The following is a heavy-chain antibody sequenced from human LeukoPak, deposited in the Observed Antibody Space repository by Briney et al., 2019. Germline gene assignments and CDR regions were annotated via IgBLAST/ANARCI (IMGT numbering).Heavy chain of an antibody. Sequence: GGSLRLSCSAPEFTFSTYAMHWVRQAPGKGLDYVSAISSNGGSTYYADSVKGRFTISRDNSKNTLYFQMNSLRAEDTAVYYCAIAAAATEAFDIWGQGTMVTVSA. CDR2: ISSNGGST. V-gene: IGHV3-64D*06. J-gene: IGHJ3*02. CDR3: AIAAAATEAFDI. D-gene: IGHD6-13*01. CDR1: EFTFSTYA.